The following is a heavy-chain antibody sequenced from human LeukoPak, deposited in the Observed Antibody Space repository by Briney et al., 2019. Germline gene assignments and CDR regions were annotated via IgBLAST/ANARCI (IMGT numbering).Heavy chain of an antibody. V-gene: IGHV4-31*03. Sequence: SQTLSLTCTVSGGSISSGGYYWSWIRQHPGKGLEWIGYIYYSGSTYYNPSLKSRVIISVDTSKNQFSLKLSSVTAADTAVYYCARVLPHRHLRYGYYGRRGYAFDIWGQGTMVTVSS. CDR1: GGSISSGGYY. CDR3: ARVLPHRHLRYGYYGRRGYAFDI. J-gene: IGHJ3*02. CDR2: IYYSGST. D-gene: IGHD4-17*01.